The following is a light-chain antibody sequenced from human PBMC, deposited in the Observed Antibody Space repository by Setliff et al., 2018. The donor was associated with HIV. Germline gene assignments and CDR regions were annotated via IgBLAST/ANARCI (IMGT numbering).Light chain of an antibody. V-gene: IGLV2-8*01. CDR3: SSHRDTNTLEV. CDR1: SSDIGSHNH. CDR2: ELS. Sequence: QSVLTQPPSASGSPGQSVAISCTGTSSDIGSHNHVSWYQQYPGKAPKLMIYELSQRPSGVPDRFSGSKSGNTASLTISGLQAEDEADYYCSSHRDTNTLEVFGTGTKVTVL. J-gene: IGLJ1*01.